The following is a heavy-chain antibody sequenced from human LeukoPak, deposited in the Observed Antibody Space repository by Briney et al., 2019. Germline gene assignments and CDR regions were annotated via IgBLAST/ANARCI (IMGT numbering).Heavy chain of an antibody. D-gene: IGHD5-24*01. CDR2: INHSGST. V-gene: IGHV4-34*01. CDR3: ARGGWLQLGYYFDY. CDR1: GGSFSGHY. Sequence: PSETLSLTCAVYGGSFSGHYWSWIRQPPGKGLEWIGEINHSGSTNYNPSLKSRVTISVDTSKNQFSLKLSSVTAADTAVYYCARGGWLQLGYYFDYWGQGTLVTVSS. J-gene: IGHJ4*02.